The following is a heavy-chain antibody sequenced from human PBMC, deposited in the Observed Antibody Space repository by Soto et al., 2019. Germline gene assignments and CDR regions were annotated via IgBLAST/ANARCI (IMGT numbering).Heavy chain of an antibody. CDR1: GGTFSSYA. CDR2: IIPIFGTA. D-gene: IGHD6-13*01. CDR3: ASADGGYTRSWYWFDP. V-gene: IGHV1-69*13. Sequence: ASVKVSCKACGGTFSSYASSWVRQSPGQGLEWMGWIIPIFGTANYAQKFQGRVTITADESTSTAYMELSSLRSEDTAVYYCASADGGYTRSWYWFDPWGQGTLVTVSS. J-gene: IGHJ5*02.